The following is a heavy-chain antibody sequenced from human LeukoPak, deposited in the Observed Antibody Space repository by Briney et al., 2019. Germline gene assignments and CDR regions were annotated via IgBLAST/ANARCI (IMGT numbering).Heavy chain of an antibody. CDR3: ARDSPPTSWFDP. Sequence: SETLSLTCTVSGGSISSSSYYWGWIRQPPGKGLEWIGSIYYSGSTYYNPSLKSRVTISVDTSKDQFSLKLSSVTAADTAVYYCARDSPPTSWFDPWGQGTLVTVSS. J-gene: IGHJ5*02. CDR2: IYYSGST. V-gene: IGHV4-39*07. CDR1: GGSISSSSYY.